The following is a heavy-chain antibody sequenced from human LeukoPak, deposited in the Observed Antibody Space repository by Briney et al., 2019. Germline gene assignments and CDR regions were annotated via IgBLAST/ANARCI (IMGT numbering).Heavy chain of an antibody. Sequence: KTSETLSLTCAVYIDSFSNYHWNWIRQTPAKGMESIGEVNESGGTNISPSLRSRVILSVDTSKNQFSLKLISVTVADTAIYYCVRGQGATVPQVGKNWFDPWGQGTRVTVSS. V-gene: IGHV4-34*01. CDR3: VRGQGATVPQVGKNWFDP. CDR1: IDSFSNYH. D-gene: IGHD1-26*01. J-gene: IGHJ5*02. CDR2: VNESGGT.